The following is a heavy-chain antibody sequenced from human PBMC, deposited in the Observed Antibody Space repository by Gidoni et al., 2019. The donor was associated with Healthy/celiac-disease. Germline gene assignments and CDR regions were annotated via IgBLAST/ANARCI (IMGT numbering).Heavy chain of an antibody. V-gene: IGHV2-5*02. Sequence: QITLKESGPTLVKPTQTLTLTCTFSGFSLSTSGVGVGWIRQPPGKALEWLALIYWDDDKRYSPSLKSRLTITKDTSKNQVVLTMTNMDPVDTATYYCAHSHRRTGSPFYFDYWGQGTLVTVSS. D-gene: IGHD7-27*01. CDR3: AHSHRRTGSPFYFDY. J-gene: IGHJ4*02. CDR2: IYWDDDK. CDR1: GFSLSTSGVG.